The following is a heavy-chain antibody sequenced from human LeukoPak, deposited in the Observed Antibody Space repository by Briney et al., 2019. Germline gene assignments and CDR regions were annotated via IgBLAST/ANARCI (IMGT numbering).Heavy chain of an antibody. Sequence: GASVKVSRKASGYTFTSYAISWVRQAPGQGLEWMGGIIPIFGTANYAQKFQGRVTITADESTSTAYMELRSLRSDDTAVYYCARDRRDIVVVVAATLGYWGQGTLVTVSS. CDR3: ARDRRDIVVVVAATLGY. CDR1: GYTFTSYA. V-gene: IGHV1-69*13. CDR2: IIPIFGTA. D-gene: IGHD2-15*01. J-gene: IGHJ4*02.